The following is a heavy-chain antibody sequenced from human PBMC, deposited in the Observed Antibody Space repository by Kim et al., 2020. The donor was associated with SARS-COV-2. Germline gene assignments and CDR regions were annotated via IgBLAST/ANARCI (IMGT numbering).Heavy chain of an antibody. CDR3: TRAILPYYYDSSGYSSPFDY. D-gene: IGHD3-22*01. J-gene: IGHJ4*02. CDR2: IRSKAYGGTT. V-gene: IGHV3-49*03. Sequence: GGSLRLSCTASGFTFGDYAMSWFRQAPGKGLEWVGFIRSKAYGGTTEYAASVKGRFTISRDDSKSIAYLQMNSLKTEDTAVYYCTRAILPYYYDSSGYSSPFDYWGQGALGTVSS. CDR1: GFTFGDYA.